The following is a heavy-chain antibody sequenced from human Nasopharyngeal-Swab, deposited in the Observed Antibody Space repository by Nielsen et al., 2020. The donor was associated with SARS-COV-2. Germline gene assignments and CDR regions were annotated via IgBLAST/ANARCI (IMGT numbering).Heavy chain of an antibody. CDR1: GGSFSGYY. J-gene: IGHJ6*02. Sequence: SETLSLTCAVYGGSFSGYYWSWIRQPPGKGLEWIGEINHSGSTNYNPSLKSRVTISVDTSKNQFSLKLSSVTAADTAVYYRAIHPYSSSWYEAYYYYGMDVWGQGTTVTVSS. CDR2: INHSGST. D-gene: IGHD6-13*01. CDR3: AIHPYSSSWYEAYYYYGMDV. V-gene: IGHV4-34*01.